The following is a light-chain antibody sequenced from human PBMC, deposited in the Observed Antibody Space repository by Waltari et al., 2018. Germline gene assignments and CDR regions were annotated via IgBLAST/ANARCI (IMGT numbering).Light chain of an antibody. CDR1: QSISVF. J-gene: IGKJ1*01. CDR3: QQYNSYSGT. CDR2: AAS. V-gene: IGKV1-5*01. Sequence: DIQMTQSPSSLSASVGDRVTITCRASQSISVFLNWYQQKPGKAPKLLIYAASTLHIGVPSRFSGSGSGTEFTLTISSLQPDDFATYYCQQYNSYSGTFGQGTKVEIK.